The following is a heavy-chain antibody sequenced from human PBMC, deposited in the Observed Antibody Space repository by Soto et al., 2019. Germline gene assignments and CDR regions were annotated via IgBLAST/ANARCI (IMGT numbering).Heavy chain of an antibody. Sequence: ASVKVSCKASGYTFSSYAIHWVRQAPGQRLEWMGWINGGDGNTDYSQKFQARVTLTRDTSATTAYMELSSLRSEDTAVYYCARVLIVPTAMYSAFDIWGQGTMVTVSS. CDR2: INGGDGNT. CDR1: GYTFSSYA. J-gene: IGHJ3*02. D-gene: IGHD2-2*01. CDR3: ARVLIVPTAMYSAFDI. V-gene: IGHV1-3*01.